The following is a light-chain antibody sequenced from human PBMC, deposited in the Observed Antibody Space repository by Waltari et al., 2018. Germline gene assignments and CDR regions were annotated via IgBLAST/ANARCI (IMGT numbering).Light chain of an antibody. Sequence: QSALTQPASVSGSPGQSITISCTGTSSDIGAYNFVSWYQKHPGKAPKVMSYDVNNRPSGVSRRFSGSKSGNTASLTISGLQAEDEADYYCSSYTTGSTRYVFGSGTKVTVL. V-gene: IGLV2-14*03. CDR2: DVN. J-gene: IGLJ1*01. CDR1: SSDIGAYNF. CDR3: SSYTTGSTRYV.